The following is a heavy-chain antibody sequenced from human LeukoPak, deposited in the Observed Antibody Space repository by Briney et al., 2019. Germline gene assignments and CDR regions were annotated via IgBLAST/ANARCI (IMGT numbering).Heavy chain of an antibody. D-gene: IGHD6-6*01. CDR2: IIPIFGTA. CDR1: GGTFSSYA. J-gene: IGHJ6*03. V-gene: IGHV1-69*05. CDR3: ASRALQYSSSSYYYYYMDV. Sequence: ASVTVSCKASGGTFSSYAISWVRQAPGQGLEWMGGIIPIFGTANYAQKFQGRVTITTDESTSTAYMELSSLRSEDTAVYYCASRALQYSSSSYYYYYMDVWGKGTTVTVSS.